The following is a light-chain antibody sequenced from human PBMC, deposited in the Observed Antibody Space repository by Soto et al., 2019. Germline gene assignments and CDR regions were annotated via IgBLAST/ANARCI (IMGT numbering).Light chain of an antibody. Sequence: DMQVTQSPSSLSASVGDRVTITCRASQSISSYLNWYQQKPGKAPKLLIYAASSLQSGVPSRFSGSGSGTDFTFSISSLQPEDIATYYCQQYDNLLPTFGQGTRLEIK. V-gene: IGKV1-33*01. CDR1: QSISSY. CDR3: QQYDNLLPT. CDR2: AAS. J-gene: IGKJ5*01.